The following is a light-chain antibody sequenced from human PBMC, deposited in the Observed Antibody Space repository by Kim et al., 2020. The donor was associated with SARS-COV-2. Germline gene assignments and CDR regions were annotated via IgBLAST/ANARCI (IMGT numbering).Light chain of an antibody. J-gene: IGKJ5*01. CDR1: QGVARY. CDR3: QQSDRTPPT. CDR2: AAS. V-gene: IGKV1-39*01. Sequence: ASVGERVNSTCRASQGVARYLNWDQHKIGKAPKLVIHAASSLQSGVPSRFSGSGSGTDFTLTIRSLQPEDFATYYCQQSDRTPPTFGQGTRLEIK.